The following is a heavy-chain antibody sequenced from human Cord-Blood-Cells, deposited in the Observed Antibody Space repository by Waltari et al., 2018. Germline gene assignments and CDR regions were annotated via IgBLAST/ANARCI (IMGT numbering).Heavy chain of an antibody. CDR2: INRNRGGT. CDR1: GYTFTGSY. CDR3: ARDPKALPFDI. J-gene: IGHJ3*02. V-gene: IGHV1-2*02. Sequence: QVQLVQSGAEVKKPGASVKVSCKASGYTFTGSYMHWVRQAPGQGLEWMGWINRNRGGTNDAQKCQGRVTMTRDTSISTAYRELSRLRSDDTAVYYCARDPKALPFDIWGQGTMVTVSS. D-gene: IGHD3-10*01.